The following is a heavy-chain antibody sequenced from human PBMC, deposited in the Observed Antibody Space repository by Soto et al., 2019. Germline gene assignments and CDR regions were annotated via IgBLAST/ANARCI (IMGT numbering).Heavy chain of an antibody. J-gene: IGHJ4*02. D-gene: IGHD3-22*01. CDR3: ARAGVYDSSGYLFDY. CDR1: GGTFSSYT. Sequence: QVQLVQSGAEVKKPGSSVKVSCKASGGTFSSYTISWVRQAPGQGLEWMGRIIPILGIANYAQKFQGRVTITADKSTSTAYMEVSSLRSEDTAVYYCARAGVYDSSGYLFDYWGQGTLVTVSS. CDR2: IIPILGIA. V-gene: IGHV1-69*02.